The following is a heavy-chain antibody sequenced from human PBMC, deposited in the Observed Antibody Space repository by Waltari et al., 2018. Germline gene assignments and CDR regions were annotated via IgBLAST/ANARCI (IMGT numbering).Heavy chain of an antibody. D-gene: IGHD2-15*01. CDR2: FNPEDGEI. Sequence: QVQLEQSGAEVKKPAASMKVSCKVSGYALSELSMHWVRQAPGEGLEWMGGFNPEDGEIIYAQKFRGRVTMTEDTSTETVYMDLSSLRSEDTAVYYCATSNSGGRRGFDYWGQGTLVTVSS. CDR3: ATSNSGGRRGFDY. CDR1: GYALSELS. V-gene: IGHV1-24*01. J-gene: IGHJ4*02.